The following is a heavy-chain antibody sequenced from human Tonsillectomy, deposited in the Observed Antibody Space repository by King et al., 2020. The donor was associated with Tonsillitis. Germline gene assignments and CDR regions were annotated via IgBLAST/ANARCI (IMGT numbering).Heavy chain of an antibody. V-gene: IGHV3-21*01. CDR1: GFTFSSFS. CDR3: ARGGDYYDMGY. D-gene: IGHD3-22*01. Sequence: VQLVESGGGLVKPGGSLRLSCAASGFTFSSFSMNWVRQAPGRGLEWVSSIGIGSSYIYYADSVKGRFTISRDNAKNSLYLQMNSRRAADTAVYYCARGGDYYDMGYWGQGTLVTVSS. J-gene: IGHJ4*02. CDR2: IGIGSSYI.